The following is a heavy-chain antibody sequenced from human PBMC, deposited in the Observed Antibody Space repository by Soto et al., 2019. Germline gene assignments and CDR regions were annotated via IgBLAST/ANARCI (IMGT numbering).Heavy chain of an antibody. V-gene: IGHV1-69*13. D-gene: IGHD5-18*01. CDR3: ARDQRYIHGPGDYFDV. CDR2: IIPIFGTA. CDR1: GGTFSSYA. J-gene: IGHJ4*02. Sequence: ASVKVCCKASGGTFSSYAISWVRQAPGQGLEWMGGIIPIFGTANYAQKFQGRVTITADESTSTAYMELSSLRSEDTAVYYCARDQRYIHGPGDYFDVRGQGILVTGSS.